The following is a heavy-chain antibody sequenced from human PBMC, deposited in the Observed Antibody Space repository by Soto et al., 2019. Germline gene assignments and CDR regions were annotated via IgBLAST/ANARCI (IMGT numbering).Heavy chain of an antibody. Sequence: EVQLVESGGGLVQPGGHLGVSCAASGFTFRSYWMHWFRQAPGKGLVCVSRINSDGSSTSYADSVKGQFTISRDNAKNTMYLQMNSLRAEDTAIYYGARRGSVAVLHYWGQGTLVTVSS. CDR2: INSDGSST. J-gene: IGHJ4*02. V-gene: IGHV3-74*01. D-gene: IGHD6-19*01. CDR1: GFTFRSYW. CDR3: ARRGSVAVLHY.